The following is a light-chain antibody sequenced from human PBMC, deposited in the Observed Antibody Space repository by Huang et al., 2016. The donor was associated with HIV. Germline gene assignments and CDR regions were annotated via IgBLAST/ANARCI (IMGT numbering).Light chain of an antibody. CDR3: QQTYIIPIT. Sequence: IQMTQSPFSLSASVGDRVTITCRASQSISSYLNWYQQKPGNAPKILIYAASTLQSGIPSRFSGSGAGKDFTLTITSLQPEDFATYYCQQTYIIPITFGQGTKLEIK. CDR1: QSISSY. V-gene: IGKV1-39*01. CDR2: AAS. J-gene: IGKJ2*01.